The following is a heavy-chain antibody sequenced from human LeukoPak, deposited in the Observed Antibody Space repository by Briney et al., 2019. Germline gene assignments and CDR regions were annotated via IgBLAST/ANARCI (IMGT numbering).Heavy chain of an antibody. J-gene: IGHJ3*02. CDR3: TWIRKALGGFDT. D-gene: IGHD5-18*01. CDR2: IKSYGSGGTT. V-gene: IGHV3-15*01. CDR1: GMKFSDAW. Sequence: GESLRLSCAASGMKFSDAWMSWVRQAPGKGPEWVGRIKSYGSGGTTDYGAPVKGRFTISRDDSKNMVYLQMNSLETEDTAVYYCTWIRKALGGFDTWGQGTMVTVSS.